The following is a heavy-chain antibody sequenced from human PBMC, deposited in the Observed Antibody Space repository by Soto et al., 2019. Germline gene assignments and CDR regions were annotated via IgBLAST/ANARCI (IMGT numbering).Heavy chain of an antibody. CDR1: GYTFTSYG. Sequence: ASVKVSCKASGYTFTSYGISWVRQAPGQGLEWMGWISAYNGNTNYAQKLQGRVTMTTDTSTSTAYMELRSLRSDDTAVYYCARDGPHVLTYDYVWGSYRLDAFDIWGQGTMVTVSS. CDR2: ISAYNGNT. D-gene: IGHD3-16*02. CDR3: ARDGPHVLTYDYVWGSYRLDAFDI. V-gene: IGHV1-18*01. J-gene: IGHJ3*02.